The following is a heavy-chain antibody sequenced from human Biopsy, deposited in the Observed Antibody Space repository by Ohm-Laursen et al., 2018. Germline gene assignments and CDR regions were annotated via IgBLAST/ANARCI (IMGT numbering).Heavy chain of an antibody. J-gene: IGHJ4*02. D-gene: IGHD3-22*01. Sequence: SDTLSLTRTVSGDSLSSYFWSWIRQPPGKGLEWIGFIHNSGSTDHNPSLKSRVTVSMDVSNNDFSLKLTSVTAADTAVYYCARALGGYDLSAYYIDSWGQGTLVTVSS. CDR2: IHNSGST. CDR1: GDSLSSYF. V-gene: IGHV4-59*07. CDR3: ARALGGYDLSAYYIDS.